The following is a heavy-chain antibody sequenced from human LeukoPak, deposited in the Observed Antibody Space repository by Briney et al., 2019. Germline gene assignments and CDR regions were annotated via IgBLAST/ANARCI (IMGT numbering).Heavy chain of an antibody. CDR2: IYYSGST. D-gene: IGHD6-13*01. CDR3: ARDRYSSTLFDY. J-gene: IGHJ4*02. V-gene: IGHV4-59*01. CDR1: GGSIISYY. Sequence: PSETLSLTCTVSGGSIISYYWSWIRQPPGKGLEWIGYIYYSGSTNYNPSLKSRVTISVDTSKNQFSLKLSSVTAADTAVYYCARDRYSSTLFDYWGQGSLVTVSS.